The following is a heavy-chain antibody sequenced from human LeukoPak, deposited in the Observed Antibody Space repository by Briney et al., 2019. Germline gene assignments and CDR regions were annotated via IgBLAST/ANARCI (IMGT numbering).Heavy chain of an antibody. CDR3: AREGLRFLEWLSPMPYYYYYMDV. CDR1: GYTFTSYG. V-gene: IGHV1-18*01. Sequence: GASVRVSCKASGYTFTSYGISWVRQAPGQGLEWMGWISAYNGNTNYAQKLQGRVTMTTDTSTSTAYMELRSLRSDDTAVYYCAREGLRFLEWLSPMPYYYYYMDVWGKGTTVTVSS. CDR2: ISAYNGNT. D-gene: IGHD3-3*01. J-gene: IGHJ6*03.